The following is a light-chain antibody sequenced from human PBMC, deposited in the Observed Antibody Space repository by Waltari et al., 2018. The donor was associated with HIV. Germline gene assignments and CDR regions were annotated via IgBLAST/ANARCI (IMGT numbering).Light chain of an antibody. CDR1: SSNIGANI. CDR3: ATWDNGLNGRHV. J-gene: IGLJ1*01. V-gene: IGLV1-44*01. Sequence: QSVLTQPPSASGTPGQRVTISCSGGSSNIGANIVNWYQLLPGRAPRLLIYATNQRPAGVPDRFSGSKSGTSASLAISGLQSEDEGDYYCATWDNGLNGRHVVGTGTQVTV. CDR2: ATN.